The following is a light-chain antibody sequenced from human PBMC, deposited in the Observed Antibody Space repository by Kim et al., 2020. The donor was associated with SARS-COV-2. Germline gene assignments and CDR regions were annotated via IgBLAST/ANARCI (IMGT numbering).Light chain of an antibody. Sequence: GQRVTISCSGGGSNIGSKTVNWYQHLPGTTPNLLVHTNNQRPSGVPDRFSGSKSGTAASLAISGLQSDDEADYYCAAWDDSLHGYVFGTGTKVTVL. CDR2: TNN. CDR1: GSNIGSKT. V-gene: IGLV1-44*01. CDR3: AAWDDSLHGYV. J-gene: IGLJ1*01.